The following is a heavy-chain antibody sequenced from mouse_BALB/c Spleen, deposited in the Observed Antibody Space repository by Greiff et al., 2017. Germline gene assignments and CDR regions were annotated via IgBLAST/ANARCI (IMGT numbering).Heavy chain of an antibody. CDR3: ACYYGSCYFDV. J-gene: IGHJ1*01. D-gene: IGHD1-1*01. V-gene: IGHV14-3*02. CDR1: GFNIKDTY. CDR2: IDPANGNT. Sequence: VQLQQSGAELVKPGASVKLSCTASGFNIKDTYMHWVKQRPEQGLEWIGRIDPANGNTNYDPKFQGKATITADTSSNTAYLQLSSLTSEDTAVSYCACYYGSCYFDVWGAGTTVTVSS.